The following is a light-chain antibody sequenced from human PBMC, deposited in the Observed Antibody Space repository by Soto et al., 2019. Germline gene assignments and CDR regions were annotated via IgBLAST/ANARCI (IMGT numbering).Light chain of an antibody. J-gene: IGKJ1*01. CDR2: AAS. V-gene: IGKV1-39*01. Sequence: DIQMTQSPSSLSASVGDRVTITCRASQSISSYLNWYQQKPGKAPKLLIYAASSLQSGVPSRFSGSGSGTDFTLTISSLQPEDFATYYCQRSYIIPLTFGQGTKVDIK. CDR3: QRSYIIPLT. CDR1: QSISSY.